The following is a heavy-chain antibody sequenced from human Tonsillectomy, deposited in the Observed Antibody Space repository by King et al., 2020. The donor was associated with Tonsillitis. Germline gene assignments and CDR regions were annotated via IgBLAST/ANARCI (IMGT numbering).Heavy chain of an antibody. Sequence: VQLVESGGGLVQPGGSLRLSCAASAFTFSNYAMNWVRQAPGKGLEWVSTISGSGGRTYYADSVKGRFTISSDNSKNTLYLQINSLRAEDTALYYCAKPLGYCNSTSCPTGGMDVWGQGTTVTVSS. CDR3: AKPLGYCNSTSCPTGGMDV. J-gene: IGHJ6*02. CDR2: ISGSGGRT. CDR1: AFTFSNYA. D-gene: IGHD2-2*01. V-gene: IGHV3-23*04.